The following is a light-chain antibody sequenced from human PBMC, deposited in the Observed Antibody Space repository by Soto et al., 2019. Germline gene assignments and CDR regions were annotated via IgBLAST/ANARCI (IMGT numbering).Light chain of an antibody. CDR3: TSYAGSNIWV. V-gene: IGLV2-8*01. Sequence: QSALTQPPSASGSPGQSVTISCTGTSSDVGAYKYVYWYQQYPGKAPKLMIYEVSKRPSGVPDRFSGSKSGNTASLTVSGLQAEDEADYYCTSYAGSNIWVFGGGTQLTVL. CDR2: EVS. J-gene: IGLJ3*02. CDR1: SSDVGAYKY.